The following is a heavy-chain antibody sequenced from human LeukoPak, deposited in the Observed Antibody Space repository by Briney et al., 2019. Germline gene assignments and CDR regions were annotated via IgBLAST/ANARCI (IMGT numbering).Heavy chain of an antibody. CDR1: GFTFDDYA. V-gene: IGHV3-9*01. J-gene: IGHJ6*02. CDR2: ISWNSGSI. CDR3: AKTCNDFWSGPSYYGMDV. D-gene: IGHD3-3*01. Sequence: GRSLRLSCAASGFTFDDYAMPWVRQAPGKSLEWVSGISWNSGSIGYADSVKGRFTISRDNAKNSLYLQMNSLRAEDTALYYCAKTCNDFWSGPSYYGMDVWGQGTTVTVSS.